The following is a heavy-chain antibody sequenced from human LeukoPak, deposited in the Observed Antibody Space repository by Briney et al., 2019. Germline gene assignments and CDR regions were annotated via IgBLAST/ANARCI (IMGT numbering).Heavy chain of an antibody. J-gene: IGHJ1*01. D-gene: IGHD2-15*01. V-gene: IGHV1-69*05. CDR1: GGTFSSYA. CDR3: ARDLYCSGGSCYHGAEYFQH. Sequence: ASVKVSCKASGGTFSSYAINWVRQAPGQGLEWMGGIIPIFGTANYAQKFQGRVTITTDESTSTAYMELSSLRSEDTAVYYCARDLYCSGGSCYHGAEYFQHWGQGTLVTVSS. CDR2: IIPIFGTA.